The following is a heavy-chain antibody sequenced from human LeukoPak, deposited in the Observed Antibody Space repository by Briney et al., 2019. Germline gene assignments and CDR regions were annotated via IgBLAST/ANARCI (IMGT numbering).Heavy chain of an antibody. Sequence: GVSLRLSCTASGFTFGDYAMSWVRQAPGKGREWVGFIRSKAYGGTTEYAASVKGRFTISRDDSKSIAYLQMNSLKTEDTAVYYCWIASSGYYIADLWGRGTLVTVSS. J-gene: IGHJ2*01. CDR2: IRSKAYGGTT. CDR3: WIASSGYYIADL. V-gene: IGHV3-49*04. CDR1: GFTFGDYA. D-gene: IGHD3-22*01.